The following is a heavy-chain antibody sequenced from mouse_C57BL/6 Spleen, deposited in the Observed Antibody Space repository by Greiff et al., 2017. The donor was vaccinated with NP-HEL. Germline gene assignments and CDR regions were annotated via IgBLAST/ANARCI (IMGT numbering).Heavy chain of an antibody. J-gene: IGHJ2*01. CDR3: ARGGDYFDY. CDR1: GYSITSGYY. Sequence: EVQLQESGPGLVKPSQSLSLTCSVTGYSITSGYYWNWIRQFPGNKLEWMGYISYDGSNNYNPSLKNRISITRDTSKNQFFLKLNSVTTEDTATYYCARGGDYFDYWGQGTTLTVSS. D-gene: IGHD2-13*01. V-gene: IGHV3-6*01. CDR2: ISYDGSN.